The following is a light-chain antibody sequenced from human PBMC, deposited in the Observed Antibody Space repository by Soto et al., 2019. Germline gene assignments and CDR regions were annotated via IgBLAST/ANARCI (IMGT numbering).Light chain of an antibody. V-gene: IGKV1-39*01. CDR3: LHTYSAPLT. CDR1: QNIGTS. Sequence: DIQMTQSPSSLSASVGDRVTITCRASQNIGTSLNWFQQKPGKAPNLLIYSASIFQTGVPSRFSGSGSGTHFTITISSLQPEDFATYYCLHTYSAPLTFGQGTKVEVK. J-gene: IGKJ1*01. CDR2: SAS.